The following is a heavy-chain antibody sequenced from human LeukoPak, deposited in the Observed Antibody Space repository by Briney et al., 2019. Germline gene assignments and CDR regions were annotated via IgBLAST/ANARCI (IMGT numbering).Heavy chain of an antibody. CDR2: INHSGST. CDR1: GGSFSGYY. J-gene: IGHJ4*02. D-gene: IGHD6-13*01. CDR3: ARGRSSSWYFGLGYFDY. Sequence: SETLSLTCAVYGGSFSGYYWSWIRQPPGKGLEWIGEINHSGSTNYNPSLKSRVTISVDTSKNQFSLKLSSATAADTAVYYCARGRSSSWYFGLGYFDYWGQGTLVTVSS. V-gene: IGHV4-34*01.